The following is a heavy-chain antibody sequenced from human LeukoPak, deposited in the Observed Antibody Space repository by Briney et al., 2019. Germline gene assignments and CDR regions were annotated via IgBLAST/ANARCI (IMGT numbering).Heavy chain of an antibody. Sequence: GTLSLTCTVSGDSINSLDLWSWVRQPPGKGLEWIGEMYLSGTTHSNPSVKSRVTISIDKSKNQFFLNLSSVTAADTAVYYCAGLVGRYSSGLYYYYFDYWGQGTLVTVSS. V-gene: IGHV4-4*02. CDR1: GDSINSLDL. D-gene: IGHD3-22*01. CDR3: AGLVGRYSSGLYYYYFDY. J-gene: IGHJ4*02. CDR2: MYLSGTT.